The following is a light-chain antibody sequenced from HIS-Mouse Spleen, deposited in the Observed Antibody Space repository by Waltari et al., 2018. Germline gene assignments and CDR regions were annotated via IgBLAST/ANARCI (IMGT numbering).Light chain of an antibody. V-gene: IGLV2-14*03. J-gene: IGLJ1*01. CDR2: DVS. Sequence: QSALTQPASVSGSPGQSITISCTGTSSDVGGYNYVSWYQLHPGKAPKLMIYDVSIRPSGVSNRFSGSKSGNTASLTISGLQAEDEADYYCSSYTSSSTPYVFGTGTKVTVL. CDR1: SSDVGGYNY. CDR3: SSYTSSSTPYV.